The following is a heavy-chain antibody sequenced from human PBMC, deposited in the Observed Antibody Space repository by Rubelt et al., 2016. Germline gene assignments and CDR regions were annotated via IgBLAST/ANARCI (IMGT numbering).Heavy chain of an antibody. D-gene: IGHD6-19*01. J-gene: IGHJ4*02. Sequence: QVQLVQSGGEVKKPGASVRVSCKASGFTFTNYGISWVRQAPGQGLEWMGVINPSSGGTTYAQKFQGRVTMTRDTSPRIGSLERTSLKSEDTAVFYCVRARIPLTGTVDHWGQGTLVTVSS. CDR1: GFTFTNYG. V-gene: IGHV1-18*01. CDR2: INPSSGGT. CDR3: VRARIPLTGTVDH.